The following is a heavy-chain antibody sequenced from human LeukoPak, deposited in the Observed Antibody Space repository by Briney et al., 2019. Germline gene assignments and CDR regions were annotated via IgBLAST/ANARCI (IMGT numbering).Heavy chain of an antibody. D-gene: IGHD3-16*01. Sequence: GGSLRLSCAASGFTSSTYSMNWVRLAPGKGLEWVSSIGTSGRYIYYADSVKGRFTISRDNAKNSLYLQMNSLRAEDTAVYYCARETLGAIWGQGTMVTVSS. CDR3: ARETLGAI. J-gene: IGHJ3*02. CDR2: IGTSGRYI. V-gene: IGHV3-21*01. CDR1: GFTSSTYS.